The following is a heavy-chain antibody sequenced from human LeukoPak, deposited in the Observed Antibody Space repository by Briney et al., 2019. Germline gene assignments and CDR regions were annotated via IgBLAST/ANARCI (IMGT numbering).Heavy chain of an antibody. V-gene: IGHV5-51*01. CDR3: ARHSRGSNDY. CDR2: IYAGDSEI. J-gene: IGHJ4*02. CDR1: GYTFIAYW. D-gene: IGHD5-12*01. Sequence: GESLKISCKGSGYTFIAYWIGWVRQLPGKGLEWMGVIYAGDSEIRYSPSFQGQVTISVDKSISTAYLQWSSLKASDTAMYYCARHSRGSNDYWGQGTLVTVSS.